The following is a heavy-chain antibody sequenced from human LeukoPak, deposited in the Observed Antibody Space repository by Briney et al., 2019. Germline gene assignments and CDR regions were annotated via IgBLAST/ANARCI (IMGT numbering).Heavy chain of an antibody. D-gene: IGHD6-13*01. CDR3: ARLGHQLVEGDGFDY. Sequence: SETLSLTCTVSGGSISSSSYYWGWIRQPPGKGLEWVGSSYYSGSTYYNPSLKSRVTISVDTSKNQFSLKLSSVTAADTGVYYCARLGHQLVEGDGFDYWGQGTLVTVSS. CDR1: GGSISSSSYY. V-gene: IGHV4-39*01. CDR2: SYYSGST. J-gene: IGHJ4*02.